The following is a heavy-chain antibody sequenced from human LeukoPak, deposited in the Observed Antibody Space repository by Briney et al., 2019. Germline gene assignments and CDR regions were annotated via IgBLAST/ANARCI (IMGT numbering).Heavy chain of an antibody. CDR3: ARRDFWSGYWNY. J-gene: IGHJ4*02. V-gene: IGHV4-59*12. CDR2: IYYSGST. CDR1: GGSISSYY. D-gene: IGHD3-3*01. Sequence: SETLSLTCTVSGGSISSYYWSWIRQPPGKGLEWIGYIYYSGSTNYNPSLKSRVTISEDTSKNQFSLKLSSVTAADTAVYYCARRDFWSGYWNYWGQGTLVTVSS.